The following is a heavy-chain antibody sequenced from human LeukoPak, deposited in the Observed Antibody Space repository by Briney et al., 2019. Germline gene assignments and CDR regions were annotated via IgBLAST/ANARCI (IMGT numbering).Heavy chain of an antibody. D-gene: IGHD2-2*01. CDR1: GGSFSGYY. J-gene: IGHJ3*02. Sequence: SETLSLTCAVYGGSFSGYYWSWLRQPPGKGLECIGEINHSGSTNYNPSLKNRVTISVDTSKNQFSLKLSSVTAADTAVYYCARVVQGFDDFEIWGQGTMVTVSS. CDR2: INHSGST. V-gene: IGHV4-34*01. CDR3: ARVVQGFDDFEI.